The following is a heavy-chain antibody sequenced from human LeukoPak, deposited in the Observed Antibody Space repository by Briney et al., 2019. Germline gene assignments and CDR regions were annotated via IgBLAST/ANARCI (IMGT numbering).Heavy chain of an antibody. CDR2: IYTSGNT. V-gene: IGHV4-61*02. Sequence: SETLSLTCTVSGGSISSGSYYWSWIRQPAGKGLEWIGRIYTSGNTNYNPSLQSRVTISVDTSKNQFSLKLSSVTAADTAVYYCATNSYGHYQYYYYKDVWGKGTTVTVSS. J-gene: IGHJ6*03. CDR3: ATNSYGHYQYYYYKDV. D-gene: IGHD5-18*01. CDR1: GGSISSGSYY.